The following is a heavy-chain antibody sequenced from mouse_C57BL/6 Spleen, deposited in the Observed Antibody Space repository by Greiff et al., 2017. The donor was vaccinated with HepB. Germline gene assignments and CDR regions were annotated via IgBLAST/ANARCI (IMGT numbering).Heavy chain of an antibody. CDR3: ARGRDLFDY. CDR2: IYPGDGDT. CDR1: GYAFSSSW. J-gene: IGHJ2*01. V-gene: IGHV1-82*01. Sequence: QVQLQQSGPELVKPGASVKISCKASGYAFSSSWMNWVKQRPGKGLEWIGRIYPGDGDTNYNGKFKGKATLTADKSSSTAYMQLSSLTSEDSAVYFCARGRDLFDYWGQGTTLTVAS.